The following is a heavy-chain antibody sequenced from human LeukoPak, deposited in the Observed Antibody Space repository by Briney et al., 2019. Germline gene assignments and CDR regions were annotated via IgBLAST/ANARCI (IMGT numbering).Heavy chain of an antibody. Sequence: GASVKDSRQAAGYTYTSYGINWVRQAPGQALEWMGWISAYNGHTNYAQELQGKVTMTTDTSTSTAHMELRSLRSDDTAVYFCARDSSGFPRDASDYWGQGTLVTVSS. V-gene: IGHV1-18*01. CDR1: GYTYTSYG. CDR2: ISAYNGHT. D-gene: IGHD3-22*01. J-gene: IGHJ4*02. CDR3: ARDSSGFPRDASDY.